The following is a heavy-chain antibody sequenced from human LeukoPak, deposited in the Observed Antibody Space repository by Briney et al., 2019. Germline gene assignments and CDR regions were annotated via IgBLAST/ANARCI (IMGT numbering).Heavy chain of an antibody. CDR3: ARANGGLYSSSFDY. J-gene: IGHJ4*02. CDR2: ISYDGSNK. CDR1: GFTFSSYG. Sequence: GGSLRLSCAASGFTFSSYGMHWVRQAPGKGLEWVAVISYDGSNKYYADSVKGRFTISRDNSKNTLYLQMNSLRAEDTAVFYCARANGGLYSSSFDYWGQGTLVTVSS. D-gene: IGHD6-13*01. V-gene: IGHV3-30*03.